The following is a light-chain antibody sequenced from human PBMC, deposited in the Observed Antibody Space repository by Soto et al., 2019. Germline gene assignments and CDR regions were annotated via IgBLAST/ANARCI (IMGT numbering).Light chain of an antibody. CDR2: DAS. Sequence: DIQMTQSPSTLSASVGDRVTITCRASQSISSWLAWYQQNPGKAPKLLIYDASSLESGVPSRFSGSGSGTEFTLTISSLQPDDFATYYCQQYDSYPRCFGQGTKLEIK. CDR3: QQYDSYPRC. CDR1: QSISSW. V-gene: IGKV1-5*01. J-gene: IGKJ2*03.